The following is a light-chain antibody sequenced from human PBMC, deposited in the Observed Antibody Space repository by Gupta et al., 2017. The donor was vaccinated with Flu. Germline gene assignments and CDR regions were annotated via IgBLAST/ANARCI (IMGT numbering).Light chain of an antibody. CDR2: DAS. V-gene: IGKV1-33*01. CDR1: QDISNY. CDR3: QQYYNLSIT. J-gene: IGKJ4*01. Sequence: PSSLSASVGDRVTITCQASQDISNYLNWYQQKPGKAPKLLIYDASNLETGVPSRFSGSGSGTDFTFTISSLQPEDFATYYCQQYYNLSITFGSGTKVEIK.